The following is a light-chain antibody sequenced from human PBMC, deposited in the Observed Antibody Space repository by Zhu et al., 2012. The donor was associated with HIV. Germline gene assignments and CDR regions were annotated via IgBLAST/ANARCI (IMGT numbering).Light chain of an antibody. CDR1: ESVSDNS. CDR3: QQRVNRPVT. J-gene: IGKJ4*01. V-gene: IGKV3-11*01. CDR2: GAS. Sequence: EIVLTQSPGTLSLSPGERATLSCRANESVSDNSLAWFQQRLGQAPRLLIYGASSRAAGIPVRFSGSGSGTDFTLTISSLEPEDFAVYYCQQRVNRPVTFGGGTKVEIK.